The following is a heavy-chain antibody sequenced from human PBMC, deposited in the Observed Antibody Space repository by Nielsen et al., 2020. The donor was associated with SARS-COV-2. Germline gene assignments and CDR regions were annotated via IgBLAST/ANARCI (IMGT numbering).Heavy chain of an antibody. CDR3: ARQDGYSSDY. Sequence: VRQMPGKGLEWMGRIDPSDSYTNYNPSFQGHVTISSDKSISTACLQWSSLKASDTAMYYCARQDGYSSDYWGQGTLVTVSS. D-gene: IGHD5-24*01. CDR2: IDPSDSYT. J-gene: IGHJ4*02. V-gene: IGHV5-10-1*01.